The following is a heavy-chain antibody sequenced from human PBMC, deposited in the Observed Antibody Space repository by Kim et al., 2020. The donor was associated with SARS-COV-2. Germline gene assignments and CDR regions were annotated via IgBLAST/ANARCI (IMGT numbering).Heavy chain of an antibody. J-gene: IGHJ5*02. Sequence: GGSLRLSCAASGFTFSSYSMNWVRQAPGKGLEWVSSISSSSSYIYYADSMKGRLTISRDNAKNSLYLQMNSLRAEDTAVYYCAREGGGSSGWSWFDPWGQGTLVTVSS. CDR3: AREGGGSSGWSWFDP. V-gene: IGHV3-21*01. D-gene: IGHD6-19*01. CDR1: GFTFSSYS. CDR2: ISSSSSYI.